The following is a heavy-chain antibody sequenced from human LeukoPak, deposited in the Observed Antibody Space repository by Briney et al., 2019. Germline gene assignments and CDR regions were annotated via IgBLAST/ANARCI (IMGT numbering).Heavy chain of an antibody. CDR1: GFTFNSCS. J-gene: IGHJ4*02. CDR3: ATETNYYDTSGTLFDY. CDR2: ISSSSTTI. Sequence: PGGSLRLSCAASGFTFNSCSMNWVRQAPGKGLEWVSYISSSSTTIQSADSVKGRFTISRDSAKNLLYLQMNSLRAEDTAVYYCATETNYYDTSGTLFDYWGQGTLVTVSS. D-gene: IGHD3-22*01. V-gene: IGHV3-48*01.